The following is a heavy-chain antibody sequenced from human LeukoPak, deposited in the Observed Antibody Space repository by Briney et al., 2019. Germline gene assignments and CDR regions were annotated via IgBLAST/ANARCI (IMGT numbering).Heavy chain of an antibody. J-gene: IGHJ4*02. CDR1: GFTFSTSA. D-gene: IGHD6-13*01. Sequence: GGSLRLSCAASGFTFSTSAMSWVRQAPGKGLEWVSSIISSGDTTYYADSVKGRFTIFRDNSKNMLPLQMDSLRAEDTAVYYCAKDQGIANYWGQGTLVTVSS. CDR3: AKDQGIANY. CDR2: IISSGDTT. V-gene: IGHV3-23*01.